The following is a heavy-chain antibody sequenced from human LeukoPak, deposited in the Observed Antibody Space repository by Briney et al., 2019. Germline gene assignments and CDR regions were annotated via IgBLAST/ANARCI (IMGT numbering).Heavy chain of an antibody. CDR2: INHSGST. J-gene: IGHJ4*02. CDR3: ARDDGIAARPFDY. Sequence: KPSETLSLTCAVYGGSFSGYYWSWIRQPPGKGLEWIGEINHSGSTNYNPSLKSRVTISVGTSKNQFSLKLSSVTAADTAVYYCARDDGIAARPFDYWGQGTLVTISS. D-gene: IGHD6-6*01. CDR1: GGSFSGYY. V-gene: IGHV4-34*01.